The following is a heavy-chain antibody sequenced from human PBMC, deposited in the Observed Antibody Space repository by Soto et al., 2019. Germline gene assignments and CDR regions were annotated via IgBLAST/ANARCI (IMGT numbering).Heavy chain of an antibody. D-gene: IGHD6-19*01. CDR3: ARVMAVAGTVSLYYYYYGMDV. CDR2: ISSSGSTI. CDR1: GFTFSSYE. V-gene: IGHV3-48*03. J-gene: IGHJ6*02. Sequence: GGSLRLSCAASGFTFSSYEMSWVRQAPGKGLEWVSYISSSGSTIYYADSVKGRFTISRDNAKNSLYLQMNSLRAEDTAVYYCARVMAVAGTVSLYYYYYGMDVWGQGTTVTVSS.